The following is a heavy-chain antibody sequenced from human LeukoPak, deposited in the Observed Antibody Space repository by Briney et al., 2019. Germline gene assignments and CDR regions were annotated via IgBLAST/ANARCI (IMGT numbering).Heavy chain of an antibody. V-gene: IGHV4-59*08. CDR3: ARSSLMVGATLFDY. D-gene: IGHD1-26*01. Sequence: SQTLSLTCTVSGGSISSYYWSWIRQPPGEGLEWIGYIYYSGSTNFSPSLRSRVTLSLDTSKNQFSLKLSSVTAADTAVYYCARSSLMVGATLFDYWGQGTLVTVSP. CDR2: IYYSGST. CDR1: GGSISSYY. J-gene: IGHJ4*02.